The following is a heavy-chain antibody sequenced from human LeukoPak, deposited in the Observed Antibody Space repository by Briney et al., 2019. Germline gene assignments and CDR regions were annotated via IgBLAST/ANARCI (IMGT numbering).Heavy chain of an antibody. J-gene: IGHJ4*02. CDR3: ARGPGAHYDFWSGYRATDFDY. CDR1: GGSVSSGSYY. Sequence: SETLSLTCTVSGGSVSSGSYYWSWLRQPPGTGLEWIGYIYYSGSTNYNPSLKSRVTISVDTSKNQFSLKLSSVTAADTAVYYCARGPGAHYDFWSGYRATDFDYWGQGTLVTVSS. CDR2: IYYSGST. V-gene: IGHV4-61*01. D-gene: IGHD3-3*01.